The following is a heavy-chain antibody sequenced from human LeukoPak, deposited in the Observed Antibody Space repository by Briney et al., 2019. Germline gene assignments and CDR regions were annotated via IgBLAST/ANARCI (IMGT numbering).Heavy chain of an antibody. Sequence: ASVKVSCKASGYTFTSYYMHWVRQAPGQGLEWMGIINPSGGSTSYAQKFQGRVTMTRDTSTSTVYMELSSLRSEDTAVYYCARDLPLGYCSSTSCFGAFDIWGQGTMVTVSS. V-gene: IGHV1-46*01. CDR3: ARDLPLGYCSSTSCFGAFDI. D-gene: IGHD2-2*01. CDR2: INPSGGST. CDR1: GYTFTSYY. J-gene: IGHJ3*02.